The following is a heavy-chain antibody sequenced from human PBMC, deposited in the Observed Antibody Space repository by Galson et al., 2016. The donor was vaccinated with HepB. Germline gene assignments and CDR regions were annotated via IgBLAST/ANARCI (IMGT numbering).Heavy chain of an antibody. V-gene: IGHV4-59*01. CDR3: ARGLYCGRTSCNLSPFDY. Sequence: SETLSLTCSVSGGSINNNYWSWIRQPPGKGLEWIGYMYYSGGTIYNPSLKSRVTISVDTSKKQFSLKLKSVTAADTAVYYCARGLYCGRTSCNLSPFDYWGRGALVTVSS. CDR1: GGSINNNY. CDR2: MYYSGGT. D-gene: IGHD2-2*01. J-gene: IGHJ4*02.